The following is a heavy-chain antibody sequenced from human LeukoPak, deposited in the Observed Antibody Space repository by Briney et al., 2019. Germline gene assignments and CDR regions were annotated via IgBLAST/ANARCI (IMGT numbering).Heavy chain of an antibody. J-gene: IGHJ4*02. CDR3: ARNADDSSSYPYFEY. D-gene: IGHD3-22*01. CDR2: IYHSGST. Sequence: SETLSLTCTVSGGSISNYYWSWIRQPPGKELEWIGYIYHSGSTNYNPSLKSRVTISVDTSKNQFSLKLSSVTAADTAVYYCARNADDSSSYPYFEYWGQGTLVTVSS. V-gene: IGHV4-59*01. CDR1: GGSISNYY.